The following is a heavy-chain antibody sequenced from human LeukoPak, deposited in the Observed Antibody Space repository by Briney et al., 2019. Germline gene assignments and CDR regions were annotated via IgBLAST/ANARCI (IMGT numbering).Heavy chain of an antibody. CDR1: AYIFTAYY. CDR2: INPNSGAT. Sequence: ASVKVSCKASAYIFTAYYIHWVRQAPGQGLEWMWWINPNSGATEFAQTFRGRVTLTRDTSIATAYMELNRLRSDDTAVYYCASDPRVPFGMDVGGQGTTVTAS. CDR3: ASDPRVPFGMDV. J-gene: IGHJ6*02. V-gene: IGHV1-2*02. D-gene: IGHD3-10*01.